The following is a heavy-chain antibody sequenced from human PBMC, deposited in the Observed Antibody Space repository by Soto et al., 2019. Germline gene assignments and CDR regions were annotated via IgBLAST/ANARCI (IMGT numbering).Heavy chain of an antibody. Sequence: EVQLLESGGGLVQPGGSLRLSCAASGFSFSTYAMSWVRQAPGKGLQWVSAITGSGGSTYYADSVKGRFTISRDNSKNTLYLQMNSLRAEDTADYYCAKDGPRITGVPGADFEYWGLGTLVTVSS. CDR3: AKDGPRITGVPGADFEY. J-gene: IGHJ4*02. D-gene: IGHD3-10*01. V-gene: IGHV3-23*01. CDR1: GFSFSTYA. CDR2: ITGSGGST.